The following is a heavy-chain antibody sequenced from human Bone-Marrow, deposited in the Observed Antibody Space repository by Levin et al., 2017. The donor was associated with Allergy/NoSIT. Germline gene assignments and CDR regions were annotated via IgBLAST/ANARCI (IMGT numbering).Heavy chain of an antibody. CDR1: GFTFSNLG. CDR2: ISYDGTNE. V-gene: IGHV3-30*18. D-gene: IGHD3-16*01. CDR3: AKLSWGVSEHFDH. Sequence: GGSLRLSCAGSGFTFSNLGMHWVRQAPGKGLEWVAAISYDGTNEYYADSVKGRFAISRDNSKSTLYLQMNSLRAEDAAMYYCAKLSWGVSEHFDHWGQGTLVTVSS. J-gene: IGHJ4*02.